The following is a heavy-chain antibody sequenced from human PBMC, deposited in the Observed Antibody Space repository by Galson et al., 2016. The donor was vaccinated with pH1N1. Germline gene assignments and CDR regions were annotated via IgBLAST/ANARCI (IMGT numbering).Heavy chain of an antibody. V-gene: IGHV1-69*13. CDR2: IIAIFRTA. Sequence: SVKVSCKASGGTFRSNAISWVRQAPGQGLEWMGGIIAIFRTANYAQKFQGRVTITADEFMSSAYMDLSSLTYEDTAVNYFAPHRGYHLRDNIDYLSQGTQVTVSS. J-gene: IGHJ4*02. D-gene: IGHD3-16*02. CDR1: GGTFRSNA. CDR3: APHRGYHLRDNIDY.